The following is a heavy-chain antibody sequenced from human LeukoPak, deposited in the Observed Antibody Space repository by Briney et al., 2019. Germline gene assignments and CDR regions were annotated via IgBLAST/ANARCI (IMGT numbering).Heavy chain of an antibody. V-gene: IGHV4-61*01. J-gene: IGHJ4*02. CDR3: ARDGRIAQLDY. CDR1: GGSISSGSYY. CDR2: IYYSGST. Sequence: SQTLSLTCTVSGGSISSGSYYWSWIRQPPGKGLEWIGYIYYSGSTNYKSSLKSRVTISVDTSKNQFSLKLSSVTADDTAVYYCARDGRIAQLDYWGQGTLVTVSS. D-gene: IGHD2-15*01.